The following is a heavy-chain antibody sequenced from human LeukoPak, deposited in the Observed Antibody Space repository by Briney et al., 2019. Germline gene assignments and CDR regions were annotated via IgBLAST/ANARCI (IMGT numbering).Heavy chain of an antibody. CDR2: INHSGST. V-gene: IGHV4-34*01. D-gene: IGHD6-13*01. Sequence: SETLSLTCAVYGGSFSGYYWSWIRQPPGKGLEWIGEINHSGSTNYNPSLKSRVTISVDTSKNQFSLKLSSVTAADTAVYYCARGVEQQLANWFHPWGQGTLVTVSS. CDR1: GGSFSGYY. CDR3: ARGVEQQLANWFHP. J-gene: IGHJ5*02.